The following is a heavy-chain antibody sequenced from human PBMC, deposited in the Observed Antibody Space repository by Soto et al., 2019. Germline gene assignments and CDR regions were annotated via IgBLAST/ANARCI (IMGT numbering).Heavy chain of an antibody. CDR3: AHMTYYGDYASYYFDY. Sequence: QITLKESGPRLVKPTQTLTLTCTFSGFSLSTGGVGVGWIRQPPGKALEWLALIYWDDDKRYSPSLKSRLTITKDTSKNQVVLTMTNMDPVDTATYYCAHMTYYGDYASYYFDYWGQGTLVTVSS. CDR1: GFSLSTGGVG. D-gene: IGHD4-17*01. CDR2: IYWDDDK. J-gene: IGHJ4*02. V-gene: IGHV2-5*02.